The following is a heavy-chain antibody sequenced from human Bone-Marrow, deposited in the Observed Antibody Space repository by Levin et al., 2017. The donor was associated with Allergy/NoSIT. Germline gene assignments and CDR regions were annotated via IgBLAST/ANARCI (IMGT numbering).Heavy chain of an antibody. V-gene: IGHV3-7*02. D-gene: IGHD2-8*01. CDR2: INRDGGDG. J-gene: IGHJ4*02. CDR3: ARNGAWSFEF. Sequence: LSLTCASSGFTFSGSWMAWVRQAPGKGLEWVANINRDGGDGYYVDSVKGRFTISRDNARNSLDLQMNSLRVEDTAVYYRARNGAWSFEFWGQGTLVTVSS. CDR1: GFTFSGSW.